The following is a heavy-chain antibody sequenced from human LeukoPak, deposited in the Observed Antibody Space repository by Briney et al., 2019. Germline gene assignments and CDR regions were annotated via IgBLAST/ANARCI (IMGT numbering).Heavy chain of an antibody. D-gene: IGHD4-17*01. V-gene: IGHV3-11*04. CDR2: ISSSGTTI. CDR3: ARGIDYGEGYDY. J-gene: IGHJ4*02. Sequence: SYISSSGTTIYYADSVKGRFTISRDNAKNSLYLQMNSLRAEDTAVYYCARGIDYGEGYDYWGQGTLVTVSS.